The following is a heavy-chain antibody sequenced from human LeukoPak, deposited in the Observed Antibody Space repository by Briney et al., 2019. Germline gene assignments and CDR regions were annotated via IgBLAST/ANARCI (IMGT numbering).Heavy chain of an antibody. CDR1: GYTFTSYD. J-gene: IGHJ3*02. CDR2: MNPNSGNT. V-gene: IGHV1-8*03. D-gene: IGHD1-14*01. Sequence: ASVKGSCKASGYTFTSYDINWVRQATGQGLEWMGWMNPNSGNTGYAQKFQCRVTITRNTSISTAYRELSSLRSEDTAVYYCARGRYPYRRPYDAFDIWGQGTMVTVSS. CDR3: ARGRYPYRRPYDAFDI.